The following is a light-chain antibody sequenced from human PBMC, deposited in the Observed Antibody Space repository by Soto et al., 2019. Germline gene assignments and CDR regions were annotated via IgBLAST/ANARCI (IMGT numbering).Light chain of an antibody. J-gene: IGKJ1*01. CDR2: KAS. CDR3: QQYHSYWT. V-gene: IGKV1-5*03. Sequence: DIQMTQSPSTLSASVGDRVTITCRASQSISSWLVWYQQKPGKAPKLLIYKASTLESGVPSRFSGSGSETEFTLTISSLQPDDFASYYCQQYHSYWTFGQGTKVEIK. CDR1: QSISSW.